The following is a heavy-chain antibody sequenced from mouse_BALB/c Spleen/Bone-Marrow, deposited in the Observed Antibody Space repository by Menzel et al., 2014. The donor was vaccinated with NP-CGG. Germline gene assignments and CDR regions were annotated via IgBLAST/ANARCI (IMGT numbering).Heavy chain of an antibody. CDR1: GFTFSNYW. J-gene: IGHJ4*01. D-gene: IGHD2-14*01. Sequence: DVKLVESGGGLVQPGGSMKLSCVASGFTFSNYWMNWVRRSPEKGLEWVAEIRLKSNNYAAHYAESVKGRFTISRDDSKSSVYLQMNNLRAEDTGIYYCTTNRYDAMDYWGQGTSVTVSS. V-gene: IGHV6-6*02. CDR2: IRLKSNNYAA. CDR3: TTNRYDAMDY.